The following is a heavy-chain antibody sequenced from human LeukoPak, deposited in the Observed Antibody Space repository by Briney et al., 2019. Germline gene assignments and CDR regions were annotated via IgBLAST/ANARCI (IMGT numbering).Heavy chain of an antibody. Sequence: ASVKVSCKASGYTFIGHYMHWMRQAPGQGLEWMGWINANSGGTSYAQKFQGRVTMTRDTSISTVYMELTSLRSDDTAVYFCARDSARNACDPWGQGTLVTVSS. V-gene: IGHV1-2*02. CDR3: ARDSARNACDP. CDR1: GYTFIGHY. D-gene: IGHD1-1*01. J-gene: IGHJ5*02. CDR2: INANSGGT.